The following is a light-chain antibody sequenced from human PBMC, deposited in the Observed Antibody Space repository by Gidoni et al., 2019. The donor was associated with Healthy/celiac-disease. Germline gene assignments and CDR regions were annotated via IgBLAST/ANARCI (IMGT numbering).Light chain of an antibody. Sequence: QSVLTQPPSASGTPGQRVTISCSGSSSNIGGNTVNWYQQLPGTAPKLLIYSTNQRPSGVPARFSGSKSGTSASLAISGLQSEDEADYYCAAWDDSLNGRVFGGGTKLTVL. CDR2: STN. J-gene: IGLJ3*02. CDR1: SSNIGGNT. CDR3: AAWDDSLNGRV. V-gene: IGLV1-44*01.